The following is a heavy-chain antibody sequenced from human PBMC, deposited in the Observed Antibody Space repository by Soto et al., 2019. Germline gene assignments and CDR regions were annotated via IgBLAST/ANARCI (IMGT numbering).Heavy chain of an antibody. CDR2: ISHSGTT. J-gene: IGHJ5*02. CDR3: ARRTPGGSETYYNSRFDP. CDR1: GGSFSGYS. D-gene: IGHD3-10*01. V-gene: IGHV4-34*01. Sequence: PSETLSLTCAVYGGSFSGYSWTWIRQPPGRGLEWIGEISHSGTTNYNPSLKSRVTISVDTSKNQFSLKLSSVTAADTAVYYCARRTPGGSETYYNSRFDPWGQGTLVTVSS.